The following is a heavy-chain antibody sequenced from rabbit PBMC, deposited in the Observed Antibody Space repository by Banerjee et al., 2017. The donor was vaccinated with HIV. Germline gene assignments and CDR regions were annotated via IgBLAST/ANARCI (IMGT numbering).Heavy chain of an antibody. CDR2: IDTYDGDT. CDR1: GFSFSSNW. D-gene: IGHD1-1*01. J-gene: IGHJ2*01. Sequence: LEESGGGLVKPGGTLTLTCTVSGFSFSSNWICWVRQAPGKGLEWIACIDTYDGDTDYANWPKGRFTISKTSSTTVTLRMTSLTAADTATYFCARNYVNAFDPRGPGTLVTVS. V-gene: IGHV1S45*01. CDR3: ARNYVNAFDP.